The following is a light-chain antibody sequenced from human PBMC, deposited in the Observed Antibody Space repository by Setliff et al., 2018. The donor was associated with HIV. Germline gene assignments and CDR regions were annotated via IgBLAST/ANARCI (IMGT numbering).Light chain of an antibody. V-gene: IGLV2-23*02. CDR2: EVS. J-gene: IGLJ1*01. CDR3: CSYAGTDTFVV. Sequence: SVLTQPASVSGSPGQSITISCTGTSSDVGSYNFVSWYQQHPGKAPKLILYEVSKWPSGVSNHFSGSKSGNTASLTISGLQTEDEGDYYCCSYAGTDTFVVFGTGTKVTVL. CDR1: SSDVGSYNF.